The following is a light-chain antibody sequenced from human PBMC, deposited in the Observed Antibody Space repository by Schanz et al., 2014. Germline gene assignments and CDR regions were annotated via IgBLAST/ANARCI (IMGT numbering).Light chain of an antibody. CDR2: GIN. CDR1: SSDVGGYNY. Sequence: QSALTQPPSASGSPGQSVTISCTGTSSDVGGYNYVSWYQQHPGKAPKLMIYGINKRPSGVPDRFSGSKSGNTASLTVSGLLAEDEADYHCAAWDDSLHGWVFGGGTKLTVL. CDR3: AAWDDSLHGWV. J-gene: IGLJ3*02. V-gene: IGLV2-8*01.